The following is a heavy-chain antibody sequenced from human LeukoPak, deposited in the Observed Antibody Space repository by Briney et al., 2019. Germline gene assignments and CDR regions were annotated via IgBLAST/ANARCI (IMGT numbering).Heavy chain of an antibody. CDR3: AKGRFLGGGSTWGGAFNI. D-gene: IGHD6-13*01. CDR2: ISYDGTNK. Sequence: PGWSLRLSCAASGFTFSSYGMHWVRQAPGKGLEWVAFISYDGTNKYYADSVKGRFTISRDNSKNTLYLQMSSLRAEDTAVYYWAKGRFLGGGSTWGGAFNIWGQGTMVTVSS. V-gene: IGHV3-30*18. J-gene: IGHJ3*02. CDR1: GFTFSSYG.